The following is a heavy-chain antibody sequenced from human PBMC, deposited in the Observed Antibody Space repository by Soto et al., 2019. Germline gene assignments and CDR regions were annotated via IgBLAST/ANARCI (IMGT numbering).Heavy chain of an antibody. J-gene: IGHJ6*02. D-gene: IGHD3-3*01. V-gene: IGHV1-18*01. CDR2: ISAYNGNT. Sequence: QVQLVQSGAEVKKPGASVKVSCKASGYTFTSYGISWVRQAPGQGLEWMGWISAYNGNTNYAQKLQGRVTMTTDTATSTAYMELRSLRSDDTAVYYCARDSGFLEWSRLGGMDVWGQGTTVTVSS. CDR1: GYTFTSYG. CDR3: ARDSGFLEWSRLGGMDV.